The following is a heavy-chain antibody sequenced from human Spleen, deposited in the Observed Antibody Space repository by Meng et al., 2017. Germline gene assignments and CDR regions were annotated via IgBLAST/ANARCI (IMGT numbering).Heavy chain of an antibody. J-gene: IGHJ4*02. D-gene: IGHD6-19*01. CDR1: GGSFSDYY. V-gene: IGHV4-34*01. CDR3: ARDGADSGWPVY. Sequence: SETLSLTCVVSGGSFSDYYWSWIRQPPGKGLEWIGEINHSGSTNYNPSLESRATISVDTSQNNLSLKLSSVTAADSAVYYCARDGADSGWPVYWGQGTLVTVSS. CDR2: INHSGST.